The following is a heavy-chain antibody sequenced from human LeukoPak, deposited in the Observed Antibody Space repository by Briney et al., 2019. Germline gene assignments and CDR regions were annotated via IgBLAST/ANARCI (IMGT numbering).Heavy chain of an antibody. CDR3: ARINYYDGSGIDY. Sequence: PSETLSLTCTVSGGSISSGGYYWSWIRQHPGKGLEWIGYIYYSGSTYYNPSLKSRVTISVDTSKNQFSLKLSSVTAADTAVYYCARINYYDGSGIDYWGQGTLVTVSS. CDR2: IYYSGST. J-gene: IGHJ4*02. CDR1: GGSISSGGYY. D-gene: IGHD3-22*01. V-gene: IGHV4-31*03.